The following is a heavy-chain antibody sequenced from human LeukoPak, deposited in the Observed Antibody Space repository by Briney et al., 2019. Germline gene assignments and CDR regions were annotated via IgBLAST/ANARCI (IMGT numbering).Heavy chain of an antibody. V-gene: IGHV3-64*01. Sequence: GGSLRLSCAASGFTFSSYAMRWVRQAPGKGLEYVSAISSNGGSTYYANSVKGRFTISRDNSKNTLYLQMGSLRAEDMAVYYCARDLYSSSWYSLNYYYGMDVWGQGTTVTVSS. J-gene: IGHJ6*02. D-gene: IGHD6-13*01. CDR3: ARDLYSSSWYSLNYYYGMDV. CDR2: ISSNGGST. CDR1: GFTFSSYA.